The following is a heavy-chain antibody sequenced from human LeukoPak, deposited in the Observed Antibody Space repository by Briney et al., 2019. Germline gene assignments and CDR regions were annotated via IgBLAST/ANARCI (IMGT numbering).Heavy chain of an antibody. Sequence: GGSLRLSCAASGFTFSSYWMSWVRQAPGKGLEWVSNIRNNGRNTYYTDSVKGRFTISRDNSKNTLYLEMNSLRAEDTAVYYCARGGHSSCFDPWGQGTLVTISS. J-gene: IGHJ5*02. CDR2: IRNNGRNT. V-gene: IGHV3-23*01. CDR1: GFTFSSYW. CDR3: ARGGHSSCFDP. D-gene: IGHD6-13*01.